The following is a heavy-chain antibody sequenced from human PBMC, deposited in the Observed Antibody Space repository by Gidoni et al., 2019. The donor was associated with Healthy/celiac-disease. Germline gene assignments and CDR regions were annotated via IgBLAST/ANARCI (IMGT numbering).Heavy chain of an antibody. CDR1: GFTFSSYA. CDR2: ISGSGGST. V-gene: IGHV3-23*01. Sequence: EVQLLESGGGLVQPGGSLRLSCAASGFTFSSYAMSWVRQAPGKGLEWVSAISGSGGSTYYADSVKGRFTISRDNSKNTLYLQMNSLRAEDTAVYYCAKESLPLGYGGYGDGVYFDYWGQGTLVTVSS. D-gene: IGHD5-12*01. J-gene: IGHJ4*02. CDR3: AKESLPLGYGGYGDGVYFDY.